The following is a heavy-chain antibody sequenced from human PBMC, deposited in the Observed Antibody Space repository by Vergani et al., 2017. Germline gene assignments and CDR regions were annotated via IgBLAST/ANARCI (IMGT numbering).Heavy chain of an antibody. CDR2: IHHSGDT. CDR3: ARHRGSGGFFPSSYFYGMDV. CDR1: DSSIMTNPY. D-gene: IGHD3-10*01. V-gene: IGHV4-38-2*01. Sequence: QVQLQESGPGLVKPSETLTLTCDVSDSSIMTNPYWGWFRQSPGKGLEWIGCIHHSGDTHYNSSLKSRVSISICSSSKFSLSLTSVTAADTAIYYCARHRGSGGFFPSSYFYGMDVGGHGTTVTVSS. J-gene: IGHJ6*02.